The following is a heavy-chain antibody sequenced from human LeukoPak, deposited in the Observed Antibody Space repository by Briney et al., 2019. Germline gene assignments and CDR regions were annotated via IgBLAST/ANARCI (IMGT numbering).Heavy chain of an antibody. D-gene: IGHD6-19*01. J-gene: IGHJ4*02. CDR2: ISSSGSTI. Sequence: GGSLRLSCAASGFTFSSYEMNWVRQAPGKGLEWVSYISSSGSTIYYADSVKGRFTISRDNAKNSLYLQMNSLRAEDTAVYYCARDLSAVAGTMYDYWGQGTLVTVSS. CDR1: GFTFSSYE. CDR3: ARDLSAVAGTMYDY. V-gene: IGHV3-48*03.